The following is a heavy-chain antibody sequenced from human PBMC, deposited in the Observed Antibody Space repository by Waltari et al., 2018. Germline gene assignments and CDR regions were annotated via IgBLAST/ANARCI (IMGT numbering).Heavy chain of an antibody. J-gene: IGHJ4*02. V-gene: IGHV1-46*01. CDR1: GYTFTSYY. CDR3: ARQDYYDSSGYYSGFDY. CDR2: INPSGGST. D-gene: IGHD3-22*01. Sequence: QVQLVQSGAEVKKPGASVKVSCKASGYTFTSYYMHWVRQAPGQGLEWMGIINPSGGSTSYAQKFQGRVTMTRDTSTSTVYMELSSLRSEDTAVYYCARQDYYDSSGYYSGFDYWGQGTLVTVSS.